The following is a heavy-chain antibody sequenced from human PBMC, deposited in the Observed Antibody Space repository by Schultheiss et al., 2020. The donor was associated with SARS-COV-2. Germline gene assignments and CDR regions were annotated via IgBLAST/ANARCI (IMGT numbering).Heavy chain of an antibody. CDR2: MYYNGSA. D-gene: IGHD2-8*01. J-gene: IGHJ4*02. CDR3: ARFYCTNGVCYFDY. CDR1: GGSISTYY. V-gene: IGHV4-59*13. Sequence: SQTLSLTCTVSGGSISTYYWSWIRQPPGKGLEWIGYMYYNGSAYYNPSLKSRVTVSVDRSKNQLSLNLNSVTAADTAVYYCARFYCTNGVCYFDYWGQGTLVTVSS.